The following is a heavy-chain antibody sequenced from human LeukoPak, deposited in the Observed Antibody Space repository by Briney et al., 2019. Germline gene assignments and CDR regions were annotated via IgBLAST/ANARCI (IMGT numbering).Heavy chain of an antibody. J-gene: IGHJ6*03. CDR1: GGSFSGYY. V-gene: IGHV4-34*01. CDR3: ARGNYYGSGSYYYYYMDV. CDR2: INHSGST. D-gene: IGHD3-10*01. Sequence: PSETLFLTCAVYGGSFSGYYWSWIRQPPGKGLEWIGEINHSGSTNYNPSLKSRVTISVDTSKNQFSLKLSSVTAADTAVYYCARGNYYGSGSYYYYYMDVWGKGTTVTISS.